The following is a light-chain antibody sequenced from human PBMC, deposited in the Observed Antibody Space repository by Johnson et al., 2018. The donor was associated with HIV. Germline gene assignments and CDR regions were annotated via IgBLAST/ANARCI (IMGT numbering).Light chain of an antibody. V-gene: IGLV1-51*01. CDR2: DNN. Sequence: SVLTQPPSVSAAPGQKVTISCSGSSSNIGRNYVSWYQQLPGTAPKLLIFDNNKRPSGIPDRFSASKSGTSATLGITGLQTGDEADYYCGTWDSSLSAYVFGTGTKVNVL. J-gene: IGLJ1*01. CDR1: SSNIGRNY. CDR3: GTWDSSLSAYV.